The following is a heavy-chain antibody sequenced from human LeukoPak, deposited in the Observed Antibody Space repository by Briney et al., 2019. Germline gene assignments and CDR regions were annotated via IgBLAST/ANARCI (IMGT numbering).Heavy chain of an antibody. CDR1: GYTFTSYY. J-gene: IGHJ6*02. D-gene: IGHD2-15*01. CDR3: ARGRSSPPRYCSGGSCLYRDYYYYYGMDV. CDR2: INPSGGST. Sequence: GASVKVSCKASGYTFTSYYMHWVRQAPGQGLEWMGIINPSGGSTSYARKFQGRVTMTRDTSTSTVYMELSSLRSEDTAVYYCARGRSSPPRYCSGGSCLYRDYYYYYGMDVWGQGTTVTVSS. V-gene: IGHV1-46*01.